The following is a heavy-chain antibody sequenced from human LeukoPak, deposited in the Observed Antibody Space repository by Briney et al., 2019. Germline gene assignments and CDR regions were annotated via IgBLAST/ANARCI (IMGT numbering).Heavy chain of an antibody. D-gene: IGHD5-18*01. CDR3: AKDRPADTAMVTFEPFDY. V-gene: IGHV3-23*01. CDR1: GFMFSRYA. CDR2: ISGSGGST. J-gene: IGHJ4*02. Sequence: PGGSLRLSCAASGFMFSRYAMAWVRQAPGKGLEWVSAISGSGGSTYYADSVKGRFTISRDNSKNTLYLQMNSLRAEDAAVYYCAKDRPADTAMVTFEPFDYWGQGTLVTVSS.